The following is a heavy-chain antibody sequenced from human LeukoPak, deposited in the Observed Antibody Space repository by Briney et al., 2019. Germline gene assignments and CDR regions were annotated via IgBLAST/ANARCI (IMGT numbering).Heavy chain of an antibody. D-gene: IGHD6-19*01. CDR3: ARHRRGTGWYLMEY. Sequence: TSETLSLTCIVSGGSISSDSYYWAWIRQPPGKGLQWIGSLYYRGSAYYGPSLKGRVTISGDTSQNQFSLKLSSVTATDTAVYYCARHRRGTGWYLMEYWGQGALVTVSS. CDR1: GGSISSDSYY. CDR2: LYYRGSA. V-gene: IGHV4-39*01. J-gene: IGHJ4*02.